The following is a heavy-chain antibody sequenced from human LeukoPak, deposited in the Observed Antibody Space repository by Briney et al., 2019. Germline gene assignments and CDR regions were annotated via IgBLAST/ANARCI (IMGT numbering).Heavy chain of an antibody. CDR3: ARGVGWIRLWLYPNWFDP. CDR1: GYTFTGYY. V-gene: IGHV1-2*02. J-gene: IGHJ5*02. D-gene: IGHD5-18*01. Sequence: ASVKVSCKASGYTFTGYYMHWVRQAPGQGLEWMGWINPNSGGTNYAQKFQGRVTMTRDTSITTAYMELTRLRPDDTAVYYCARGVGWIRLWLYPNWFDPWGQGTLVTVSS. CDR2: INPNSGGT.